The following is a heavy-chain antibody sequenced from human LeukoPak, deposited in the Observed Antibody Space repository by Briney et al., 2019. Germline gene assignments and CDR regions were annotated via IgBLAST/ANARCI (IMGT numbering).Heavy chain of an antibody. Sequence: GGSLRLSCAASGFTFSSYSMNWVRQAPGKGLEWVSSIGSSSSYIYYADSVKGRFTISRDNAKNSLYLQMNSLRAKDTAVYYCATDYVWGSFDYWGQGTLVTVSS. CDR2: IGSSSSYI. V-gene: IGHV3-21*01. J-gene: IGHJ4*02. D-gene: IGHD3-16*01. CDR3: ATDYVWGSFDY. CDR1: GFTFSSYS.